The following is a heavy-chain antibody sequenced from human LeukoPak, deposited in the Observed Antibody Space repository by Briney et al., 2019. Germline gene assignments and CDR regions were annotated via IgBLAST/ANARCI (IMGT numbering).Heavy chain of an antibody. Sequence: PGGSLRLSCAASGFTFSSYSMNWVRQTPGKGLEWVSAISDSGAGTYYADSVKGRFTISRDNSKNTLYLQMNSLRAEDTAVYYCAKLLVAYWGQGTLVTVSS. V-gene: IGHV3-23*01. CDR1: GFTFSSYS. J-gene: IGHJ4*02. CDR3: AKLLVAY. CDR2: ISDSGAGT. D-gene: IGHD2/OR15-2a*01.